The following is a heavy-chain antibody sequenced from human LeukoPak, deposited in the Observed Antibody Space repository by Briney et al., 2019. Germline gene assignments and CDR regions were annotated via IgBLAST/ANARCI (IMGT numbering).Heavy chain of an antibody. J-gene: IGHJ3*01. D-gene: IGHD3-16*01. Sequence: GGSLRLSCAASGFTFSSYAMNWVRQAPGKGLEWVSGISGNGGTTYYADSVKGRFTISRDNSKNTLYPQVNSLRAEDTAIYYCATRVMIAITTRGAFHVWGQGTMVTVSS. CDR1: GFTFSSYA. CDR2: ISGNGGTT. V-gene: IGHV3-23*01. CDR3: ATRVMIAITTRGAFHV.